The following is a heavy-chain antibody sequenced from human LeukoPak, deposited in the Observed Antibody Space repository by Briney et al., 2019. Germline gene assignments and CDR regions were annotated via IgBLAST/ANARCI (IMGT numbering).Heavy chain of an antibody. Sequence: GGSLRLSCAASGFTFSNYWMSWVRQAPGNRLEWVANINPDGSEKYSVDSVTGRFTISRDNAENTVFLQMNSLRAEDSAVYYCARDLAAWDVWGKGTTVTVSS. J-gene: IGHJ6*04. CDR1: GFTFSNYW. CDR3: ARDLAAWDV. V-gene: IGHV3-7*01. CDR2: INPDGSEK.